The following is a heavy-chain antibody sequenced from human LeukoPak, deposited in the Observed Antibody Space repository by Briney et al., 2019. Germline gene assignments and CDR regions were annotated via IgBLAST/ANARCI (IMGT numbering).Heavy chain of an antibody. V-gene: IGHV3-21*01. CDR1: GFTFSSYS. D-gene: IGHD3-10*01. CDR2: ISSSSSYI. J-gene: IGHJ4*02. Sequence: KPGGSLRLSCAASGFTFSSYSMNWVRQAPGKGLEWVSSISSSSSYIYYADSVKGRFTISRDNAKNSLYLRMNSLRAEDTAVYYCARVNVLLWFGESSNTYYFDYWGQGTLVTVSS. CDR3: ARVNVLLWFGESSNTYYFDY.